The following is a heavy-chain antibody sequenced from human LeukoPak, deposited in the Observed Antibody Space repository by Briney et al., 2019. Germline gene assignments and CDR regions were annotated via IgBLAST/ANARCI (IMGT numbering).Heavy chain of an antibody. CDR3: ARETTVTTGFDY. J-gene: IGHJ4*02. Sequence: GGSLRLSCAASEFTFNTYGMNWVRQAPGKGLEWVSSISSSSDYIYYADSVKGRFTISRDNSKNTLYLQMSSLRAEDTAVYYCARETTVTTGFDYWGQGTLVTVSS. V-gene: IGHV3-21*01. D-gene: IGHD4-17*01. CDR2: ISSSSDYI. CDR1: EFTFNTYG.